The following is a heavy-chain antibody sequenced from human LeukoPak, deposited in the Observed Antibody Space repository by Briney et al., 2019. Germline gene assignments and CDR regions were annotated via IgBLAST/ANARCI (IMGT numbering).Heavy chain of an antibody. V-gene: IGHV4-30-4*01. CDR3: ARGFCSGGSCYSLHYYYGMDV. CDR1: GGSISSGDYY. CDR2: IYYSGST. Sequence: SQTLSLTCTVSGGSISSGDYYWSWIRQPPGKGLEGIGYIYYSGSTYYNPSLKSRVTISVDTSKNQFSLKLSSVTAADTAVYYCARGFCSGGSCYSLHYYYGMDVWGKGTTVTVSS. D-gene: IGHD2-15*01. J-gene: IGHJ6*04.